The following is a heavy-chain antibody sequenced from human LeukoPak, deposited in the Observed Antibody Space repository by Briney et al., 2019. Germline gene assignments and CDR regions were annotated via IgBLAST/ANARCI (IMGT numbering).Heavy chain of an antibody. Sequence: GGSLRLSCAASGFTFSDYYMSWIRQAPGKGLEWVSYISSSGSTIYYADSVKGRFTISRDNAKNSLYLQMNSLRAEDTAVYYCATEITPYYYMDVWGKGTTVSISS. CDR2: ISSSGSTI. D-gene: IGHD5-24*01. V-gene: IGHV3-11*01. CDR1: GFTFSDYY. CDR3: ATEITPYYYMDV. J-gene: IGHJ6*03.